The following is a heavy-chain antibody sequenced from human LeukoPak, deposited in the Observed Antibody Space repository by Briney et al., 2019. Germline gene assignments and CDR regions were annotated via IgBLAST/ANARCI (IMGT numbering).Heavy chain of an antibody. J-gene: IGHJ4*02. Sequence: ASVKVSCKASNYTFTGYGISWVRQAPGQGLEWLGWISVSNGNTNYAQNLQGRVTMTIDTSTSTAYMELSSLRSEDTAVYYCAREGYCSGGSCVRTDYWGQGTLVTVSS. D-gene: IGHD2-15*01. CDR3: AREGYCSGGSCVRTDY. V-gene: IGHV1-18*01. CDR1: NYTFTGYG. CDR2: ISVSNGNT.